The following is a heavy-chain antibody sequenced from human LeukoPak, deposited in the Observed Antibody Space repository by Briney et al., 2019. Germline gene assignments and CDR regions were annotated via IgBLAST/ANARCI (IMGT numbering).Heavy chain of an antibody. V-gene: IGHV3-23*01. CDR3: AELGITMIGGV. D-gene: IGHD3-10*02. Sequence: GGSLRLSCAASGVTFSSYGMSWVRQAPGKGLEWVSGISGSGGSTYYADSVKGRFTMSRDNAKNSLYLQMNSLRAEDTAVYYCAELGITMIGGVWGKGTTVTISS. J-gene: IGHJ6*04. CDR2: ISGSGGST. CDR1: GVTFSSYG.